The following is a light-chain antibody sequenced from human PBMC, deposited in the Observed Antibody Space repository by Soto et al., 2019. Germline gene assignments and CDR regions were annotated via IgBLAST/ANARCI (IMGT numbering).Light chain of an antibody. J-gene: IGLJ2*01. CDR1: SSNIGSNT. V-gene: IGLV1-44*01. CDR2: SND. Sequence: QLVLTQSPSVSATPGQRVSISCSGSSSNIGSNTVSWYQHVPGTAPKLLIYSNDQRPSAVPGRFSGSKSGSSASLAISGLQSDDEADYYCATWDDSFNVVFGGGTQLTVL. CDR3: ATWDDSFNVV.